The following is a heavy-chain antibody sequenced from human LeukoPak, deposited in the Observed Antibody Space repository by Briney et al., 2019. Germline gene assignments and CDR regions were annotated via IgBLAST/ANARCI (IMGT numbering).Heavy chain of an antibody. D-gene: IGHD3-10*01. CDR1: GGSISSGNYY. Sequence: PSQTLSLTCTVSGGSISSGNYYWSWIRQPAGKGLEWIGRIYTSGSTNYNPSLQSRVTISVDTSKNQFSLKLSSVTAADTAVYYCARGPGTVPLWFGELLPHNWFDPWAREPWSPSPQ. CDR2: IYTSGST. CDR3: ARGPGTVPLWFGELLPHNWFDP. V-gene: IGHV4-61*02. J-gene: IGHJ5*02.